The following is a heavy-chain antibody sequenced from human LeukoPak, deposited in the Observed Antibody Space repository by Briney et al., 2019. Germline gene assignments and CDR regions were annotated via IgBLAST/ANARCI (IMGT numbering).Heavy chain of an antibody. CDR3: AKAGDAYYYGSGSWFDY. V-gene: IGHV3-21*04. CDR2: ISSSSSYI. CDR1: GFTFSSYS. Sequence: GGSLRLSCAASGFTFSSYSMNWVRQAPGKGLEWVSSISSSSSYIYYADSVKGRFTISRDNAKKSLYLQMNSLRAEDTALYYCAKAGDAYYYGSGSWFDYWGQGTLVTVSS. D-gene: IGHD3-10*01. J-gene: IGHJ4*02.